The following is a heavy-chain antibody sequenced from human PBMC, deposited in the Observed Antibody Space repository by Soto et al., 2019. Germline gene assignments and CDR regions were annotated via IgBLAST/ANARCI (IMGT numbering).Heavy chain of an antibody. CDR3: AKSIGKQQLVQYYFDY. CDR2: ISGSGGST. D-gene: IGHD6-13*01. CDR1: GFTFSSYA. J-gene: IGHJ4*02. V-gene: IGHV3-23*01. Sequence: GGSLRLSCAASGFTFSSYAMSWVRQAPGKGLEWVSAISGSGGSTYYADSVKGRFTISRDNSKNTLYLQMNSLRAEDMAVYYCAKSIGKQQLVQYYFDYWGQGTLVTVSS.